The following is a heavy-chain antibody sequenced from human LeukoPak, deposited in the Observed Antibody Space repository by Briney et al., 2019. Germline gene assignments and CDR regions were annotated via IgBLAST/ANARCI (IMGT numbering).Heavy chain of an antibody. CDR3: AKDKAHYYDSSSYFDY. V-gene: IGHV4-31*03. D-gene: IGHD3-22*01. J-gene: IGHJ4*02. CDR1: GGSISSGGYY. Sequence: SETLSLTCTVSGGSISSGGYYWSWIRQHPGKGLEWIGYIYYSGSTYYNPSLKSRVTISVDTSKNQFSLKLNSVTAADTAVYYCAKDKAHYYDSSSYFDYWGQGTLVTVSS. CDR2: IYYSGST.